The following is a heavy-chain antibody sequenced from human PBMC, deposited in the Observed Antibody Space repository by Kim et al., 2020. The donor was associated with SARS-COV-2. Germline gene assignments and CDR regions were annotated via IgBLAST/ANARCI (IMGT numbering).Heavy chain of an antibody. Sequence: GGSLRLSCATSGFTFSAYDMNWVRRAPGKGLEWLSFITKSSTTIYYADSVKGRFTISRDNAKNSLYLQMNSLRAEDTALYYCVRDRMGGAFDIWGQGTMVTVSS. CDR2: ITKSSTTI. CDR1: GFTFSAYD. J-gene: IGHJ3*02. CDR3: VRDRMGGAFDI. V-gene: IGHV3-48*01. D-gene: IGHD3-16*01.